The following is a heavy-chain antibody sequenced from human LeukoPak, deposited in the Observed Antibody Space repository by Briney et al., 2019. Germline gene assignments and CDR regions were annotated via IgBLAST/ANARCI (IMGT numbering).Heavy chain of an antibody. CDR3: AKGAASSWSDH. D-gene: IGHD2-15*01. V-gene: IGHV3-23*01. CDR2: ISPAGDYI. J-gene: IGHJ5*02. CDR1: GFIFSSYA. Sequence: GGSLRLSCAASGFIFSSYAMSWVRQAPGKGLEWVSSISPAGDYIYYADSVKGRFTISRDNSKNTLYLQLNSLRADDTAVYYCAKGAASSWSDHWGQGTQVTVSS.